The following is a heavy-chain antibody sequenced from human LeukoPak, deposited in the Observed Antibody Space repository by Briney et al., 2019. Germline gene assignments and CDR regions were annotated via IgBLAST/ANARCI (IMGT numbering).Heavy chain of an antibody. CDR3: ARGQPPQPWVVPAGTAFDI. CDR2: INHSGST. Sequence: KSSETLSLTCAVYGGSFSGYYWSWIRQPPGKGLEWIGEINHSGSTNYNPSLKSRGTISVDTSKNQFSLKLSSVTAADTAVYYCARGQPPQPWVVPAGTAFDIWGQGTMVTVSS. J-gene: IGHJ3*02. V-gene: IGHV4-34*01. D-gene: IGHD2-2*01. CDR1: GGSFSGYY.